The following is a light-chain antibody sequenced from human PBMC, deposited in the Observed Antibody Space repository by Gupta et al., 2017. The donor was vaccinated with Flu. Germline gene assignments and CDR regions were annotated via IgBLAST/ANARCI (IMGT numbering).Light chain of an antibody. CDR2: KDP. V-gene: IGLV3-25*03. Sequence: ARIPCSGNALPKQFTSWYQPTPGQAPVTVIYKDPRWPSGIPVRFSGSRSGTTHPLTISRVLARDEADYHFQSVDRNGPSAAFGGG. J-gene: IGLJ3*02. CDR1: ALPKQF. CDR3: QSVDRNGPSAA.